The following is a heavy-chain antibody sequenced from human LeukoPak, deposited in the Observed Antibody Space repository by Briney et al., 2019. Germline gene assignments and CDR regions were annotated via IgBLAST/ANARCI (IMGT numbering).Heavy chain of an antibody. Sequence: DPSETLSLTCAVYGGSFSGYYWSWIRQPPGKGLEWIGEINHSGSTNYNPSLKSRVTISVDTSKNQFSLKLSSVTAADTAVYYCARAVTTLGFDYWGQGTLVTVSS. J-gene: IGHJ4*02. CDR3: ARAVTTLGFDY. D-gene: IGHD4-11*01. CDR1: GGSFSGYY. CDR2: INHSGST. V-gene: IGHV4-34*01.